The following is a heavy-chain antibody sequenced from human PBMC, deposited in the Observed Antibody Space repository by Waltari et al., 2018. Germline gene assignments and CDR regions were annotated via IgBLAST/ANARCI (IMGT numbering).Heavy chain of an antibody. V-gene: IGHV4-39*01. D-gene: IGHD6-19*01. CDR1: GGSISSSSYY. CDR3: ARQSWFQSSGGDLDY. Sequence: QLQLQESGPGLVKPSETLSLTCTVSGGSISSSSYYWGWIRQPPGKGLEWIGSIYYSGSTYYNPSLKSRVTISVDTSKNQFSLKLSSVTAADMAVYYCARQSWFQSSGGDLDYWGQGTLVTVSS. J-gene: IGHJ4*02. CDR2: IYYSGST.